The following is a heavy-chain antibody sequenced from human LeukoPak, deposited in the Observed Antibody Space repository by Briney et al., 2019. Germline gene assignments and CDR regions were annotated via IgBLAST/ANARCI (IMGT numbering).Heavy chain of an antibody. CDR1: GGTFSSYA. J-gene: IGHJ6*03. CDR2: IIPIFGTA. V-gene: IGHV1-69*13. Sequence: GASVKVSCKASGGTFSSYAISWVRQAPGQGLEWMGGIIPIFGTANYAQKFQGRVTITADESTSTAYMELSSLRSEDTAVYYCARASGDDFWANYYYMDVWGKGTTVTVSS. D-gene: IGHD3-3*01. CDR3: ARASGDDFWANYYYMDV.